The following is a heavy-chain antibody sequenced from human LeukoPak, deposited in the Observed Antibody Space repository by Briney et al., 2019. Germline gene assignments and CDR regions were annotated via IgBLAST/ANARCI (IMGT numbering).Heavy chain of an antibody. J-gene: IGHJ4*02. V-gene: IGHV3-30*02. CDR1: GFTFSSYG. CDR3: AKDSLTGTGPYYFDY. D-gene: IGHD3-9*01. CDR2: IRYDGINK. Sequence: PGGSLRLSCATSGFTFSSYGLYWVRQAPGKRLEWLAYIRYDGINKYYADSVQGRFTISRDNSKNKVYLQMNSLGAEDTAVYYCAKDSLTGTGPYYFDYWGQGTLVTVSS.